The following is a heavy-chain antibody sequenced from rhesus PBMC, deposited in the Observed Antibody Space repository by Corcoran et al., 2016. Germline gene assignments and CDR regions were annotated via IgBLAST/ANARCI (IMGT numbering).Heavy chain of an antibody. CDR1: GGSISSNY. Sequence: QVQLQESGPGLVKPLETLSLTCAVSGGSISSNYWSWIRPAPGKGLEWLGYIYGSGSSTHYNPSLKSRVTLSVDTSKNQLSLKLSSVTAADTAVYYCARHDRRYSGYSQGGNFDYWGQGVLVTVSS. CDR2: IYGSGSST. CDR3: ARHDRRYSGYSQGGNFDY. J-gene: IGHJ4*01. D-gene: IGHD5-24*01. V-gene: IGHV4S11*01.